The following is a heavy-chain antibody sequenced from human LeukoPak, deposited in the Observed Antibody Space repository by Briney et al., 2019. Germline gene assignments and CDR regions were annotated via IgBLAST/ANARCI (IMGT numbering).Heavy chain of an antibody. J-gene: IGHJ3*02. Sequence: PSETLSLTCAVYGGSFSGYYWSWIRQPPGKGLEWIGEINHSGSTNYNPSLKSRVTISVDTSKNQFSLKLSSVTAADTAVYYCARRRGYSYGKYAFDIWGQGTMVTVSS. CDR1: GGSFSGYY. V-gene: IGHV4-34*01. CDR3: ARRRGYSYGKYAFDI. CDR2: INHSGST. D-gene: IGHD5-18*01.